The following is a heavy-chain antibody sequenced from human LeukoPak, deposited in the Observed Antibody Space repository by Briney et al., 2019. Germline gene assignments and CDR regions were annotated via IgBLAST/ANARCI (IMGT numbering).Heavy chain of an antibody. Sequence: PGGSLTLSCAASGFTFTNYWMSWVRQAPGKGLEWVSSISTSSSSIYYADSVKGRFTISRDNAKNSLYLQMNSLRAEDTAVYYCARVSLYYGSGTYYPPDYWGQGTLVTVSS. CDR2: ISTSSSSI. D-gene: IGHD3-10*01. CDR1: GFTFTNYW. V-gene: IGHV3-21*01. CDR3: ARVSLYYGSGTYYPPDY. J-gene: IGHJ4*02.